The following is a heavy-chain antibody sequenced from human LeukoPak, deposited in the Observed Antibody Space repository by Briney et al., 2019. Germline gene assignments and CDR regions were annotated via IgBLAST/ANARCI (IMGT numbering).Heavy chain of an antibody. CDR2: IIPIFGTA. J-gene: IGHJ4*02. D-gene: IGHD6-19*01. CDR3: ASGEAVAGTRVLDY. CDR1: GGTFSSYA. Sequence: SVKVSCEASGGTFSSYAISWVRQAPGQGLEWVGGIIPIFGTANYAQKFQGRVTITTDESTSTAYMELSSLRSEDTAVYYCASGEAVAGTRVLDYWGQGTLVTVSS. V-gene: IGHV1-69*05.